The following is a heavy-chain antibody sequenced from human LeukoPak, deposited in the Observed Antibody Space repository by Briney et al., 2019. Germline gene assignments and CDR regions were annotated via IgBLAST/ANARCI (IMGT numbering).Heavy chain of an antibody. J-gene: IGHJ6*03. CDR2: ITSHSRYK. D-gene: IGHD1-26*01. V-gene: IGHV3-21*01. CDR1: GFTFTDYN. CDR3: ARDPYSGTYGHLYYYYMDV. Sequence: AGRSLRLSCAASGFTFTDYNMNCVRHPPGKSLEWVSSITSHSRYKYYVGSVRGRFTISRDNAKNSLLLQIDSLSAEDTAVYYCARDPYSGTYGHLYYYYMDVWGKGTTVTVSS.